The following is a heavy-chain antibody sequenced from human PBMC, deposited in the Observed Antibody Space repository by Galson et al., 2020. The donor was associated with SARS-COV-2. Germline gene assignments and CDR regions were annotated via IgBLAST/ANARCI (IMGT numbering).Heavy chain of an antibody. V-gene: IGHV2-5*02. CDR2: IYWDDDK. J-gene: IGHJ2*01. D-gene: IGHD2-2*02. CDR1: GFSLSTSGVG. CDR3: AHARGEDIVVVPAAIYFWYFDL. Sequence: VSGPTLVKPTQTLTLTCTFSGFSLSTSGVGVGWIRQPPGKALEWLALIYWDDDKRYSPSLKSRLTITKDTSKNQVVLTMTNMDPVDTATYYCAHARGEDIVVVPAAIYFWYFDLWGRGTLVTVSS.